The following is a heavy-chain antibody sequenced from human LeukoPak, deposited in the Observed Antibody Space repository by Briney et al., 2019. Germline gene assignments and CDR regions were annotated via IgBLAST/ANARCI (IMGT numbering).Heavy chain of an antibody. CDR2: ISRGGSSI. J-gene: IGHJ4*02. CDR3: ARDQYLDY. V-gene: IGHV3-11*01. Sequence: LSLTCTVSGGSISSYYMSWIRQAPGKGLEWVSSISRGGSSIYYADSVKGRFTISRDNAKNSLDLQMNSLRAEDTAVYYCARDQYLDYWGQGTLVTVSS. CDR1: GGSISSYY.